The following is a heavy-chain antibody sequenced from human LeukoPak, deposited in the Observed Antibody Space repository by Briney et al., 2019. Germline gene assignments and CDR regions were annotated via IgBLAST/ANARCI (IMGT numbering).Heavy chain of an antibody. CDR1: GFTFSSYT. D-gene: IGHD4-23*01. CDR3: ARDGDTVLTRGYYYYMDV. J-gene: IGHJ6*03. Sequence: GGSLRLSCAASGFTFSSYTMNWVRQAPGKGLEWVSSISTSSSYIYYADSVKGRFTISRDNAKKSLYLQMNSLRAEDTAVYYCARDGDTVLTRGYYYYMDVWGKGTTVTVSS. V-gene: IGHV3-21*01. CDR2: ISTSSSYI.